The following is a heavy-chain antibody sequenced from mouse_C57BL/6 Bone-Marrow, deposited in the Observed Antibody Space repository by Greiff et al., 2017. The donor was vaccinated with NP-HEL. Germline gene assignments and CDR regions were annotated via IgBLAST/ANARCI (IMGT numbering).Heavy chain of an antibody. J-gene: IGHJ3*01. CDR3: ARSRYGSSRGPWFAY. D-gene: IGHD1-1*01. CDR1: GYTFTSYW. V-gene: IGHV1-53*01. CDR2: INPSNGGT. Sequence: QVQLQQSGTELVKPGASVKLSCKASGYTFTSYWMHWVKQRPGQGLEWIGNINPSNGGTNYNEKFKSKATLTVDKSSSTAYMQLSSLTSEDSAVYYCARSRYGSSRGPWFAYWGQGTLVTVSA.